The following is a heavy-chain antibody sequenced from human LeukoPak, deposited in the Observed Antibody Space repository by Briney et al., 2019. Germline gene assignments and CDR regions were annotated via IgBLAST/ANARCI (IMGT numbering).Heavy chain of an antibody. CDR1: GFTFSSYG. CDR3: ARDWRSQVYYYYYMDV. J-gene: IGHJ6*03. Sequence: GGTLRLSCSASGFTFSSYGMSWVRQAPGKGLEWISYISSSGSTIYYADSVKGRFTISRDNAKNSLYLQMNSLRAEDTAVYYCARDWRSQVYYYYYMDVWGKGTTVNISS. V-gene: IGHV3-48*04. CDR2: ISSSGSTI.